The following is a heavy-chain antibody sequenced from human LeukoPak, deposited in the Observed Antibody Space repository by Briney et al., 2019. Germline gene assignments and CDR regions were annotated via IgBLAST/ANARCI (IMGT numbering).Heavy chain of an antibody. Sequence: SETLSLTCTVSGGSISSSGYYWGWLRQPPGKGLEWIGSFFYTGSTYYSPSLKSRATISRDTSKNQFSLNLFSVTAADTAVYYCARGYSSSIQRYCYMDVWGKGTTVTVSS. J-gene: IGHJ6*03. CDR3: ARGYSSSIQRYCYMDV. D-gene: IGHD6-6*01. CDR2: FFYTGST. CDR1: GGSISSSGYY. V-gene: IGHV4-39*01.